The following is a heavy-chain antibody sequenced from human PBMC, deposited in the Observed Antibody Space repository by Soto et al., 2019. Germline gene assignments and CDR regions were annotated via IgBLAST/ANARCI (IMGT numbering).Heavy chain of an antibody. CDR2: IYYSGST. CDR1: GGSISSYY. CDR3: ARHRLDAYSSSWYRLSGNEFDY. D-gene: IGHD6-13*01. J-gene: IGHJ4*02. Sequence: SETLSLTCTVSGGSISSYYWSWIRQPPGKGLEWIGYIYYSGSTNYNPSLKSRVTISVDTSKNQFSLKLSSVTAADTAVYYCARHRLDAYSSSWYRLSGNEFDYWGQGTLVTVSS. V-gene: IGHV4-59*01.